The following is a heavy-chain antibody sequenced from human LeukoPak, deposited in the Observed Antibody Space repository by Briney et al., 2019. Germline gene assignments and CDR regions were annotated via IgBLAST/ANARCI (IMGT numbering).Heavy chain of an antibody. J-gene: IGHJ4*02. V-gene: IGHV4-61*02. Sequence: SQTLSLTCTVSGGSISSGSYYWSWIRQPAGKGLEWIGRIFTSGSTNYNPSLKSRVTMSVDTSKNQFSLKLSSVTAADTAVYYCARVSLINWYFDYWGQGTLVTVSS. D-gene: IGHD1-20*01. CDR1: GGSISSGSYY. CDR3: ARVSLINWYFDY. CDR2: IFTSGST.